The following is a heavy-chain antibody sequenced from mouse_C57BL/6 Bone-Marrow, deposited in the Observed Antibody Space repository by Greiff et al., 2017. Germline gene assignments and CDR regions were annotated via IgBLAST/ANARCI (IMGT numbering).Heavy chain of an antibody. Sequence: VKLQESGAELARPGASVKLSCKASGYTFTSYGISWVKQRTGQGLEWIGVIYPRSGNTYYNEKFKGKATLTADKSSSTAYMELRSLTSEDTAVYFCARNDYDGVAYGGQGTLVTVSA. CDR2: IYPRSGNT. D-gene: IGHD2-4*01. J-gene: IGHJ3*01. CDR1: GYTFTSYG. V-gene: IGHV1-81*01. CDR3: ARNDYDGVAY.